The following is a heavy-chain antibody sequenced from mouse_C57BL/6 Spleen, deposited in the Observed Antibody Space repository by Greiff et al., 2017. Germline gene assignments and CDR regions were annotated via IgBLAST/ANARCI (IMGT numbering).Heavy chain of an antibody. CDR1: GFTFSDYG. CDR3: ATTVVAPGLAY. Sequence: EVMLVESGGGLVKPGGSLKLSCAASGFTFSDYGMHWVRQAPEKGLEWVAYISSGSSTIYYADTVKGRFTISRDNAKNTLFLQMTSLRSEDTAMYYCATTVVAPGLAYWGQGTLVTVSA. J-gene: IGHJ3*01. CDR2: ISSGSSTI. D-gene: IGHD1-1*01. V-gene: IGHV5-17*01.